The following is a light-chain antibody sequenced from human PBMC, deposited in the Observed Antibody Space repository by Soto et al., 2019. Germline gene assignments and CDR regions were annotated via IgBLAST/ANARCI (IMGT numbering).Light chain of an antibody. CDR3: HQSYSTPPA. Sequence: DIKMTQSPSSLSASVGDRVTITCRASQSISSYLNWYQQKPGKAPMLLIYVASSLQSGVPCRFSGSGSGTDFSLTISRLQPEDFATYYCHQSYSTPPAFGQGTKVEIK. CDR2: VAS. J-gene: IGKJ1*01. CDR1: QSISSY. V-gene: IGKV1-39*01.